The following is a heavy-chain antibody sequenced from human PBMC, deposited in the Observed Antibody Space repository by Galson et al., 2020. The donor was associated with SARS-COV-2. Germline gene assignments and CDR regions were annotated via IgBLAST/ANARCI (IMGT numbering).Heavy chain of an antibody. CDR3: ARQGVNMIVLVTVPGWFFDL. V-gene: IGHV4-38-2*01. D-gene: IGHD2-21*02. CDR2: IYANGTT. J-gene: IGHJ2*01. Sequence: SQTLSLTCAVSGYSVSTTNYWGWVRLAPGKGLEWIGSIYANGTTYYNPSLESRVTISVDTSRTQFSLTLASVTAADTAFYYCARQGVNMIVLVTVPGWFFDLWGRGTLVSVSS. CDR1: GYSVSTTNY.